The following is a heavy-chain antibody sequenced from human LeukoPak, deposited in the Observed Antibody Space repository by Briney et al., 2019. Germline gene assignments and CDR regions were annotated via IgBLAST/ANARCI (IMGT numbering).Heavy chain of an antibody. D-gene: IGHD3-22*01. Sequence: GGSLRLSRAASVFTLSNYWMHSVRPAPGKGRLWVSRIYSDRINTSYADSVEGRFTISRDNAKNTLNLQMNSLRAEDTAVYYCARDFGQYYDTSDNWFDPWGQGTLVTVSS. J-gene: IGHJ5*02. V-gene: IGHV3-74*01. CDR2: IYSDRINT. CDR1: VFTLSNYW. CDR3: ARDFGQYYDTSDNWFDP.